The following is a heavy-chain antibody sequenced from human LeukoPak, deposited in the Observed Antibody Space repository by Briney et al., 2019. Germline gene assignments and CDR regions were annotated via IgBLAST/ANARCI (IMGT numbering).Heavy chain of an antibody. CDR2: IYYSGST. J-gene: IGHJ4*02. Sequence: SETLSLTCTVPGGSISSSSYYWSWIRQPPGKGLEWIGYIYYSGSTNYNPSLKSRVTISVDTSKNQFSLKLSSVTAADTAVYYCARGFYSFDYWGQGTLVTVSS. V-gene: IGHV4-61*01. CDR1: GGSISSSSYY. CDR3: ARGFYSFDY. D-gene: IGHD2-21*01.